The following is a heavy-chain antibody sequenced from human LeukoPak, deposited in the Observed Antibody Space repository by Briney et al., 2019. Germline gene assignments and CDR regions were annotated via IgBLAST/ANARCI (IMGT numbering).Heavy chain of an antibody. V-gene: IGHV3-30*18. Sequence: GRSLRLSCAATGFTFSDFGMHWIRQAPGKGLEWVAVISYDGSDKYYADSLKGRFTISRDNSKNTLSLQMNSLRVEDMAVYHCAKDLDSSGSYDGVHSWGQGTLVTVSS. J-gene: IGHJ4*02. CDR1: GFTFSDFG. CDR3: AKDLDSSGSYDGVHS. D-gene: IGHD3-22*01. CDR2: ISYDGSDK.